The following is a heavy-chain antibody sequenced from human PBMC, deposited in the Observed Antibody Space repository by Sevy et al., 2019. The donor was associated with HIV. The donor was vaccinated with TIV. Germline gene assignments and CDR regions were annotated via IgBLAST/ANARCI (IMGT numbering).Heavy chain of an antibody. Sequence: GGSLRLSCAASGFPFSYYWMHWVRQAPGKGLEWVATINQDESTKFYVDSMKGRFTVSRDNAKNSLYLLMNSLRAEDTAIYYCVAVYSAGWAFGSWGQGTLVTVSS. CDR1: GFPFSYYW. CDR3: VAVYSAGWAFGS. V-gene: IGHV3-7*03. CDR2: INQDESTK. J-gene: IGHJ5*02. D-gene: IGHD6-19*01.